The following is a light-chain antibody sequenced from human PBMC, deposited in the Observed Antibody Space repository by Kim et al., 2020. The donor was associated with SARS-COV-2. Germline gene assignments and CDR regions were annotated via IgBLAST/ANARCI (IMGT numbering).Light chain of an antibody. J-gene: IGKJ5*01. CDR2: AAS. CDR3: QQTYSTSIT. Sequence: ASVGDRVTITCRASQDISTHLNWYQQRPGKAPNLLIYAASSLESGVPSRFTGSGSGTDFTLTISSRQPEDFATYFCQQTYSTSITFGQGTRLEIK. V-gene: IGKV1-39*01. CDR1: QDISTH.